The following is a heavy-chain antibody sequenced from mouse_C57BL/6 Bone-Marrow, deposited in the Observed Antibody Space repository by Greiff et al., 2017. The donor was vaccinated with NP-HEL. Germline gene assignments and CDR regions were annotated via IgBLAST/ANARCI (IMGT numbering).Heavy chain of an antibody. D-gene: IGHD2-2*01. J-gene: IGHJ2*01. CDR3: VSELVYYFDD. CDR2: IRSKSSNYAT. V-gene: IGHV10-3*01. Sequence: VQRVASGGGLVQPKGSLKLSCAASGFTFNTYAMHWVRQAPGKGLEWVARIRSKSSNYATYYADSVKNRFTISRADSQSMLYLQMNKLKTEDTAMYYCVSELVYYFDDWGQGTTLTVSS. CDR1: GFTFNTYA.